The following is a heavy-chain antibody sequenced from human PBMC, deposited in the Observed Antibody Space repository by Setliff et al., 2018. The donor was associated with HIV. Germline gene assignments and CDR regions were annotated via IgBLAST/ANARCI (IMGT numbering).Heavy chain of an antibody. V-gene: IGHV1-69*13. CDR2: IFPIFGTP. CDR3: ARSSSWSIVKFDP. D-gene: IGHD6-13*01. J-gene: IGHJ5*02. Sequence: SVKVSCKASGDTFGSYAISWVRQAPGQGLEWMGAIFPIFGTPNYAQKFQGRVTISADESTSTAYMELSSLTSEDTAVYYCARSSSWSIVKFDPWGQGTLVTVSS. CDR1: GDTFGSYA.